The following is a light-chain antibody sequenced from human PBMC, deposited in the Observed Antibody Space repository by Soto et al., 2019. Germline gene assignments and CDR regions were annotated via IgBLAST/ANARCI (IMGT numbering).Light chain of an antibody. CDR2: WGS. J-gene: IGKJ1*01. CDR3: MQGIQSPPT. CDR1: QSLLHSNGYNY. Sequence: DVVMTQSPLSLPVTPGEPASISCRSSQSLLHSNGYNYLDWYLQKQGQSPQLLIYWGSNRASGVPGRFSGSGSGTDFTLKINRLEAEDVGFYFCMQGIQSPPTFGQGTKMEIK. V-gene: IGKV2-28*01.